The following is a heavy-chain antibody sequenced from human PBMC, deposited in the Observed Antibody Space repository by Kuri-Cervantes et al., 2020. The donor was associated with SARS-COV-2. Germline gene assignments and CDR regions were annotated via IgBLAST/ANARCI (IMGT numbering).Heavy chain of an antibody. Sequence: GESLKISCAASGFTFSSYEMNWVRQAPGKGLEWVAVIWYDGSNKYYADSVKGRFTISRDNAKNSLYLQMNSLRAEDTAVYYCARDPDWGGNYWGQGTLVTVSS. CDR2: IWYDGSNK. V-gene: IGHV3-33*08. CDR1: GFTFSSYE. J-gene: IGHJ4*02. D-gene: IGHD7-27*01. CDR3: ARDPDWGGNY.